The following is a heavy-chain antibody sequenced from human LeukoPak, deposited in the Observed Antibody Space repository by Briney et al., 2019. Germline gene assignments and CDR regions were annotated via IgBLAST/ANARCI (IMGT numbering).Heavy chain of an antibody. CDR2: IYYTGST. D-gene: IGHD3-3*01. Sequence: PSETLSLTCTVSGGSISSSSYYWGWIRQPPGKGLEWIGSIYYTGSTYYNPSLKSRVTISVDTSKNHFSLKLSSVTAADTAVYYCARDFRGGYDFWSGYYTPYYFDYWGQGTLVTVSP. CDR1: GGSISSSSYY. CDR3: ARDFRGGYDFWSGYYTPYYFDY. V-gene: IGHV4-39*07. J-gene: IGHJ4*02.